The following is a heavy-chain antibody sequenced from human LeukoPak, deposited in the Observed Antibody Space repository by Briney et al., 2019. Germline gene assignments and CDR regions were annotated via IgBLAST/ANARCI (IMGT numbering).Heavy chain of an antibody. V-gene: IGHV4-30-2*01. CDR3: ARGLSSGWYFHDY. Sequence: SETLSLTCAVSGSSISSGDYSWSWIRQPPGTGPEWMGYIFHTGSTYYNPSLKSRVTISLDMSTNQFSLRLSSVTAADTAVYYCARGLSSGWYFHDYWGQGTLVTVSS. CDR2: IFHTGST. J-gene: IGHJ4*02. D-gene: IGHD6-19*01. CDR1: GSSISSGDYS.